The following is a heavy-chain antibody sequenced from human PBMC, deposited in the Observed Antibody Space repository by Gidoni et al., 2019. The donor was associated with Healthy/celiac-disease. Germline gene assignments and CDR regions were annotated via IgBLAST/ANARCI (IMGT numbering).Heavy chain of an antibody. CDR3: ARGWGHCSSTSCYLLY. CDR2: INPNSGGT. J-gene: IGHJ4*02. V-gene: IGHV1-2*02. CDR1: GYTFTGYY. D-gene: IGHD2-2*01. Sequence: QVQLVQSGAEVQKPGASVKVSCKASGYTFTGYYMHWVRQAPGQGLEWMGWINPNSGGTNDAQKFQGRVTMTRDTSISTAYMELSRLRSDDTAVYYCARGWGHCSSTSCYLLYWGQGTLVTVSS.